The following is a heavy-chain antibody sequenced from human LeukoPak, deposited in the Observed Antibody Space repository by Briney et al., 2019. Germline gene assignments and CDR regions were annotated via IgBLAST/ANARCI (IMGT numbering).Heavy chain of an antibody. CDR1: GDIVSSNSAA. V-gene: IGHV6-1*01. D-gene: IGHD3-22*01. CDR2: THYRSKWRN. CDR3: ARGTGDSCKD. Sequence: SQTLSLTCAISGDIVSSNSAAWNWIRQSPSRGLEWLGRTHYRSKWRNDYAVSAKSRITISPDTSKNQFSLQLNSVTPEDTAVYYCARGTGDSCKDWGLGTLVTVSS. J-gene: IGHJ4*02.